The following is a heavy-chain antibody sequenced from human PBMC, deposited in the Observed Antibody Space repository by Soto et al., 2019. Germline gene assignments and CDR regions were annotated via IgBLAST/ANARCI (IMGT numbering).Heavy chain of an antibody. CDR3: AKDLPAWLPSPASSRY. J-gene: IGHJ4*02. CDR1: GFTFSDHF. V-gene: IGHV3-72*01. Sequence: GGSLRLSCAVSGFTFSDHFMDWVRQAPGKGLEWVGRSKNKGNNYFTEYAASVKGRFTISRDDSNNCLYLEMSSLKSEDTAVYYCAKDLPAWLPSPASSRYWGQGTLVTVSS. CDR2: SKNKGNNYFT. D-gene: IGHD3-22*01.